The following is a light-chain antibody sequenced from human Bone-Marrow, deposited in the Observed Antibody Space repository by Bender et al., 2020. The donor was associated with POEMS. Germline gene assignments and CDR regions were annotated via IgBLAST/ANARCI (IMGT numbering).Light chain of an antibody. CDR2: INS. J-gene: IGLJ2*01. CDR3: ATWDDRLDGPI. V-gene: IGLV1-47*01. CDR1: TSNIGTNH. Sequence: QSVLTQAPSASGTPGQWVTISCSGSTSNIGTNHVHWYQQLPGMAPKLLIYINSQRPSGVPDRFSASKSGSSASLVIGGLRSEDEADYYCATWDDRLDGPIFGGGTRLTVL.